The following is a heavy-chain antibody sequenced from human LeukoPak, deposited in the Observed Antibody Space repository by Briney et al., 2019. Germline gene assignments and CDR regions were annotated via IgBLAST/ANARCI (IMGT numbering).Heavy chain of an antibody. D-gene: IGHD4-17*01. CDR2: IWYDGSNK. V-gene: IGHV3-33*01. Sequence: PGRSLRLSCAASGFTFNSYGIHWVRQAPGKGLEWVAVIWYDGSNKYYADSVKGRFTISRDNSKNTLYLQMNSLRVEDTAVYYCARGDPTVTTKQNFDYWGQGTLVTVSS. CDR3: ARGDPTVTTKQNFDY. J-gene: IGHJ4*02. CDR1: GFTFNSYG.